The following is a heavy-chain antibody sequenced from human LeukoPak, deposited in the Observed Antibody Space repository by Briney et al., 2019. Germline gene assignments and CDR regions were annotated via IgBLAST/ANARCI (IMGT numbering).Heavy chain of an antibody. CDR1: GFSFSDYS. Sequence: PGGSLRLSCAASGFSFSDYSMNWVRQAPGKRLEWVSHISSSSGTIFYADSVKGRFTISRDKAKKSLYLQLNSLRAEDTAVYYCAKGWGPRTTGTQAFDYWGQGTLVTVSS. J-gene: IGHJ4*02. CDR2: ISSSSGTI. D-gene: IGHD1-1*01. CDR3: AKGWGPRTTGTQAFDY. V-gene: IGHV3-48*01.